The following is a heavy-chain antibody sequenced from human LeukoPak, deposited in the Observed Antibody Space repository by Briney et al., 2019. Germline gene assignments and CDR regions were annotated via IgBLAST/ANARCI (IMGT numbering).Heavy chain of an antibody. CDR2: IYSGGST. CDR3: ARDDNYGSYDY. CDR1: GFTVSSNY. J-gene: IGHJ4*02. Sequence: GGSLRLSCAASGFTVSSNYMSWVRQAPGKGLEWVSVIYSGGSTYYADSVKGRFTISRDNSKNTLYLRMNSLRAEDTAVYYCARDDNYGSYDYWGQGTLVTVSS. V-gene: IGHV3-66*01. D-gene: IGHD4-17*01.